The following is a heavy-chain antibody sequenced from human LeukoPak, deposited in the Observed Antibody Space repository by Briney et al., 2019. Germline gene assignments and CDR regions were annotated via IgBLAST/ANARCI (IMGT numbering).Heavy chain of an antibody. CDR1: GGSFSGYY. V-gene: IGHV4-34*01. J-gene: IGHJ6*03. CDR3: ASKYYDFWSVYFVGMTSVSENYIDV. Sequence: SETLSLTCAVYGGSFSGYYWRWIRQPPGRGLEWIREINHSVSTNFNPFLKGRVTISVNTSKNQFPLRLSSVTAAAPAVFSGASKYYDFWSVYFVGMTSVSENYIDVWGKGTTVTVSS. D-gene: IGHD3-3*01. CDR2: INHSVST.